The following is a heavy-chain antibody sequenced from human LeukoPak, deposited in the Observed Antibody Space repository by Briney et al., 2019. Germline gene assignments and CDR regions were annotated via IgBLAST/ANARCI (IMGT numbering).Heavy chain of an antibody. D-gene: IGHD6-13*01. CDR3: AATIAANTDYYGMDV. V-gene: IGHV1-58*02. CDR2: IVVGSDST. Sequence: ASVKVSCKASGFTFTTSAIQWVRQARGQRLEWIGWIVVGSDSTNYAQKFQQRVTITRDMSTSTAYMELSSLRSDDTAVYYCAATIAANTDYYGMDVWGQGTTVTVSS. J-gene: IGHJ6*02. CDR1: GFTFTTSA.